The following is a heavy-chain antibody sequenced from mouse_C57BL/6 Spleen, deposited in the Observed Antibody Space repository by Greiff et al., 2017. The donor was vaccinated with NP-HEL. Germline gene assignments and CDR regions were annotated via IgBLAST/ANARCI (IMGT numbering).Heavy chain of an antibody. CDR2: IDPENGDT. D-gene: IGHD1-1*01. Sequence: VQLQQSGAELVRPGASVKLSCTASGFNIKDDYMHWVKQRPEQGLEWIGWIDPENGDTESASKFQGKATITADTSSNTAYLQLSSLTSEDTAVYYCTTGYYYGSGYWGQGTTLTVSS. CDR1: GFNIKDDY. CDR3: TTGYYYGSGY. J-gene: IGHJ2*01. V-gene: IGHV14-4*01.